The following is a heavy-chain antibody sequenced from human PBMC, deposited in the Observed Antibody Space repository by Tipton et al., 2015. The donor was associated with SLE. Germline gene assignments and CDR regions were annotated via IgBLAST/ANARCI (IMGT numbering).Heavy chain of an antibody. Sequence: TLSLTCTVSGGSISSGDYYWSWIRQPAGKGLEWIGYIYTSGSTNYNPSLKSRVTISVDTSKNQFSLKLSSVTAADTAVYYCARSYSSGYPFDYWGQGTLVTVSS. CDR2: IYTSGST. D-gene: IGHD3-22*01. J-gene: IGHJ4*02. CDR3: ARSYSSGYPFDY. V-gene: IGHV4-61*09. CDR1: GGSISSGDYY.